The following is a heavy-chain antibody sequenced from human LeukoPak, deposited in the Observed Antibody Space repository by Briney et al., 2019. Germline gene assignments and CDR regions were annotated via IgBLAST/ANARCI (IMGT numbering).Heavy chain of an antibody. J-gene: IGHJ4*02. CDR3: ARSSGSSGYLVY. CDR1: GYSISSGYY. V-gene: IGHV4-38-2*02. CDR2: IYHSGST. D-gene: IGHD3-22*01. Sequence: SETLSLTCTVSGYSISSGYYWGWIRQPPGEGLEWIGSIYHSGSTYYNPSLKSRVTISVDTSKNQFSLKLSSVTAADTAVYYCARSSGSSGYLVYWGQGTLVTVSS.